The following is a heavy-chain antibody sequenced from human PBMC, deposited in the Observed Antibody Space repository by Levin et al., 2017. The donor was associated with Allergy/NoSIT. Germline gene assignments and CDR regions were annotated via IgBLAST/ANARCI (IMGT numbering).Heavy chain of an antibody. CDR1: GGSISSYY. V-gene: IGHV4-4*07. CDR3: ARDRIAAALNNWFDP. J-gene: IGHJ5*02. Sequence: SETLSLTCTVSGGSISSYYWSWIRQPAGKGLEWIGRIYTSGSTNYNPSLKSRVTMSVDTSKNQFSLKLSSVTAADTAVYYCARDRIAAALNNWFDPWGQGTLVTVSS. D-gene: IGHD6-13*01. CDR2: IYTSGST.